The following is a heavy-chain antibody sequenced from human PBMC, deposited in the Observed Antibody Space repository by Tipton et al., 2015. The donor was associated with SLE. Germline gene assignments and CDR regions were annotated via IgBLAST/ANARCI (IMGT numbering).Heavy chain of an antibody. D-gene: IGHD5/OR15-5a*01. CDR2: INHSGST. CDR3: AGVSRDAFEI. CDR1: GGSFTGYS. V-gene: IGHV4-34*01. Sequence: TLSLTCAVYGGSFTGYSWNWIRQPPGKGLEWIGEINHSGSTNYNPSLKSRVTISVDTSKNQFSLKLSSVTAADTAVYYCAGVSRDAFEIWGQGTMVTVSS. J-gene: IGHJ3*02.